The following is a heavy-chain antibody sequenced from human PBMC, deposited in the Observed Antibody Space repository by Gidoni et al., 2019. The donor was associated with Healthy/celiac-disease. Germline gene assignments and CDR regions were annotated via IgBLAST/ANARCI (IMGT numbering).Heavy chain of an antibody. CDR3: AKCGILDMSGSTD. CDR1: GFTFSSYS. Sequence: EVQLLESGGGLVQPGGSLRLSCAASGFTFSSYSMSWVRQAPGKGLECVSAISGSGGSTYYADSVKGRFTISRDNSKNTLYLQMNSLRAEDTAVYYCAKCGILDMSGSTDWGQGTLVTVSS. V-gene: IGHV3-23*01. J-gene: IGHJ4*02. D-gene: IGHD2-2*03. CDR2: ISGSGGST.